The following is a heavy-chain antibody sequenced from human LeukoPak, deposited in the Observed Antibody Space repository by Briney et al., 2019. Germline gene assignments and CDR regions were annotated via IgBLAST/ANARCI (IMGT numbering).Heavy chain of an antibody. D-gene: IGHD3-10*01. CDR1: GFTVSSNY. V-gene: IGHV3-21*01. CDR2: ISSSSSYI. Sequence: GGSLRLSCAASGFTVSSNYMSWVRQAPGKGLEWVSSISSSSSYIYYADSVKGRFTISRDNAKNSLYLQMNSLRAEDTAVYYCARVRGVRGVIDYWGQGTLVTVSS. CDR3: ARVRGVRGVIDY. J-gene: IGHJ4*02.